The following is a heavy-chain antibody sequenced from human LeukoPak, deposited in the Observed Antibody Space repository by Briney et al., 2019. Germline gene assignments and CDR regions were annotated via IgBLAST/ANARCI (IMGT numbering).Heavy chain of an antibody. CDR1: GGSISGYY. CDR2: IHYIGST. V-gene: IGHV4-59*12. J-gene: IGHJ4*03. Sequence: SETLSLTCTVAGGSISGYYWSWIRQPPGKGLEWIGYIHYIGSTNYNPSLKSRVTISVDTSKNQFSLKVRSLSAADTVVYYCARGATISETGYFDFWGQGTPVTVSS. D-gene: IGHD5-24*01. CDR3: ARGATISETGYFDF.